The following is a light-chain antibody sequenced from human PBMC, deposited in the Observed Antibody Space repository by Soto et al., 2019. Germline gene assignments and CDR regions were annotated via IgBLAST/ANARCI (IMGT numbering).Light chain of an antibody. CDR3: QQYNNWPPVT. Sequence: EAGMTHSPATLSVSPGERAALSCRASQSVSTNLAWYQQKPGQAPRLLIYGASTRATGIPARFSGSGSGTEFTLTISSLQSEDFAVYYCQQYNNWPPVTFGQGTRLEIK. CDR1: QSVSTN. CDR2: GAS. J-gene: IGKJ5*01. V-gene: IGKV3-15*01.